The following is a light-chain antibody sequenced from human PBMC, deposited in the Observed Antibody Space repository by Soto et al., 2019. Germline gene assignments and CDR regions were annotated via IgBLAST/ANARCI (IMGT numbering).Light chain of an antibody. CDR1: RDGIGAYDY. V-gene: IGLV2-14*01. CDR3: NLYTNRTADA. J-gene: IGLJ1*01. Sequence: QSVLTQPASVSGSPRQSITISCAGTRDGIGAYDYVSWYQQHPRNAPKLLVYEVTNRPSGVSDRFSGSKSGNTASPTISGLQAVDEGVYYCNLYTNRTADAFG. CDR2: EVT.